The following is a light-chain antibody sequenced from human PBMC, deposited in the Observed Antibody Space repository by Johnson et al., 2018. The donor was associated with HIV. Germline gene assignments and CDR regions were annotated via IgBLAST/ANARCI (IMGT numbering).Light chain of an antibody. CDR2: DNN. J-gene: IGLJ1*01. CDR1: SSNIGNNY. Sequence: QSVLTQPPSVSAAPGQKVTISCSGSSSNIGNNYVSWYQQLPGTAPKLLIYDNNKRPSGIPDRFSGSKSGTSATLGITGLQTGDEADYYCGTWDNSLSTRGVFGTGTNV. V-gene: IGLV1-51*01. CDR3: GTWDNSLSTRGV.